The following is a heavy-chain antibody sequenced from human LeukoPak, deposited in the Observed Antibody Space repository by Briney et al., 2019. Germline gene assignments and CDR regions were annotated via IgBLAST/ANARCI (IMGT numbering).Heavy chain of an antibody. CDR1: GFTFSSYW. D-gene: IGHD6-19*01. J-gene: IGHJ4*02. CDR3: ARQWLVSDFDY. CDR2: INSDGSST. Sequence: GGSLRLSCAASGFTFSSYWMHWVRHAPGKGLVWVSRINSDGSSTSYADSVKGRFTISRDNSKNTLYLQMNSLRAEDTAVYYCARQWLVSDFDYWGQGTLVTVSS. V-gene: IGHV3-74*01.